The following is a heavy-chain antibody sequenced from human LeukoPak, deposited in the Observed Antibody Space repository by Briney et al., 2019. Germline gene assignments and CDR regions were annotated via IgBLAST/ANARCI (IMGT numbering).Heavy chain of an antibody. CDR1: GFTFRRNP. CDR2: IGGSGGST. Sequence: GGSLRLSCAASGFTFRRNPMSWVRQPPGKGLEWASGIGGSGGSTYYADSVKGRFTISRDNSRNTLFLQMSSLRVEDTAIYYCAKDREVAVTGDLGYWGQGSLVTVSA. J-gene: IGHJ4*02. V-gene: IGHV3-23*01. CDR3: AKDREVAVTGDLGY. D-gene: IGHD3-10*01.